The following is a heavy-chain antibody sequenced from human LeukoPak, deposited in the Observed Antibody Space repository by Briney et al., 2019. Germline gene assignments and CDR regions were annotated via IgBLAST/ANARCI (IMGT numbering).Heavy chain of an antibody. CDR1: GFTFSSYA. J-gene: IGHJ4*02. Sequence: PGRSLRLSCAASGFTFSSYAMHWVRQAPGKGLEWVAVISYDGSNKYYADSVKGRFTISRDNSKNTLYLQMNSLRAEDTAVYYCARNHLKYSSGWSFDYWGQGTLVTVSS. CDR3: ARNHLKYSSGWSFDY. CDR2: ISYDGSNK. D-gene: IGHD6-19*01. V-gene: IGHV3-30-3*01.